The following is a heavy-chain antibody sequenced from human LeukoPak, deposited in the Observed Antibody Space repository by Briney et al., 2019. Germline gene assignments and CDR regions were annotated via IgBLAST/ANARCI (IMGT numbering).Heavy chain of an antibody. J-gene: IGHJ2*01. CDR3: PRDGWENDNSGYPWYFDL. V-gene: IGHV1-18*01. CDR2: ISAYNAQT. D-gene: IGHD3-22*01. Sequence: ASVKVSCKTSGYIFSSYGFSWVRQAPGQGLEWMGWISAYNAQTNYAQKFQGRLTMTTDTSTRTAYMELRSLRSDDTAVYYCPRDGWENDNSGYPWYFDLWGRGTLVTVSS. CDR1: GYIFSSYG.